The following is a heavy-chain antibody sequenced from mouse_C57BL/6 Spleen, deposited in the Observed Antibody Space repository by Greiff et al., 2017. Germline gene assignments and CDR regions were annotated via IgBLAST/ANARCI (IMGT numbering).Heavy chain of an antibody. D-gene: IGHD1-1*01. CDR2: IYPRSGNT. Sequence: VQLQQSGAELARPGASVKLSCKASGYTFTSYGISWVKQRTGQGLEWIGEIYPRSGNTYYNEKFKGKATLTADKSSSTAYMELRSLTSEDSAVYFCARKEGTTVVATFDYWGQGTTLTVSS. CDR3: ARKEGTTVVATFDY. CDR1: GYTFTSYG. V-gene: IGHV1-81*01. J-gene: IGHJ2*01.